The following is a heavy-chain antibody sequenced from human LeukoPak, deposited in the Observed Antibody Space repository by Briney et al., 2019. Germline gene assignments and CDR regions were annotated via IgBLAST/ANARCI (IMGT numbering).Heavy chain of an antibody. J-gene: IGHJ4*02. CDR3: ARAPLTTATSDYFDL. CDR1: GGSISTNDYF. CDR2: IHYSGIT. V-gene: IGHV4-30-4*01. Sequence: SETLSLTCTVSGGSISTNDYFWSWLRQSPEKGLEWIGYIHYSGITKSNPSLESRLTLSVDTSKNQLSLRLTSVTAADTAVYYCARAPLTTATSDYFDLWGLGTLVTVSS. D-gene: IGHD4-17*01.